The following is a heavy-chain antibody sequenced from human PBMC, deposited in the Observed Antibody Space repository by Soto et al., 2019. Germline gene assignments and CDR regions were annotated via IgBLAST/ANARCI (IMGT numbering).Heavy chain of an antibody. V-gene: IGHV3-30*18. D-gene: IGHD2-2*01. Sequence: QVQLVESGGGVVQPGRSLRLSCAASGFTFSSYGMHWVRQAPGKGLEWVAVISYDGSNKYYADSVKGRFTISRDNSKNTLYLQVNSRSAEDTAVYYCAKGHLGSCISTSCYDYYYYGRDVWGQGTTVTVSS. J-gene: IGHJ6*02. CDR2: ISYDGSNK. CDR1: GFTFSSYG. CDR3: AKGHLGSCISTSCYDYYYYGRDV.